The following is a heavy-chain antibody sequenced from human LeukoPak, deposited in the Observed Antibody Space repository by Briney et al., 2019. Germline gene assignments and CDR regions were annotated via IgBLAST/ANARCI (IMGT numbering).Heavy chain of an antibody. J-gene: IGHJ5*02. Sequence: GESLKISCKGSGYIFTSYWIGWVRQIPGKGLECMGVIYPGDSDTKYSPSFQGQVSISVDKSISTANLQWSSLKASDTAMYYCARGPIAAAVPWGQGTLVTVSS. CDR3: ARGPIAAAVP. CDR2: IYPGDSDT. V-gene: IGHV5-51*01. D-gene: IGHD6-13*01. CDR1: GYIFTSYW.